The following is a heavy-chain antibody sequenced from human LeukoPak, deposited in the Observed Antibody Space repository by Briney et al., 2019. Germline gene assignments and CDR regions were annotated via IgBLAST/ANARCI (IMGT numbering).Heavy chain of an antibody. CDR1: GFTFSNYA. V-gene: IGHV3-30*04. D-gene: IGHD6-13*01. CDR3: ARGWLYSSSWYGYFQH. Sequence: PGRSLRLSCAASGFTFSNYAMHWVRQAPGKGLEWVAVIASDGNDYHYADSVKGRFTISRDNAKNSLYLQMNSLRAEDTAVYYCARGWLYSSSWYGYFQHWGQGTLVTVSS. J-gene: IGHJ1*01. CDR2: IASDGNDY.